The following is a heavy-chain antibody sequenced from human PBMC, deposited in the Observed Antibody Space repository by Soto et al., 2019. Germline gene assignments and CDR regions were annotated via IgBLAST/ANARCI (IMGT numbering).Heavy chain of an antibody. Sequence: EVQLVESGGGLVQPGESLRLSCAASGFTFSSYWMHWVRQAPGKGLVWVSRHNSDGSATTYADSVKGRLTISRDNVKNALYLQMNRLRAEDTGVYICARDTQVWRLDPWGQGNLVTVSS. D-gene: IGHD2-8*01. J-gene: IGHJ5*02. CDR3: ARDTQVWRLDP. CDR2: HNSDGSAT. V-gene: IGHV3-74*01. CDR1: GFTFSSYW.